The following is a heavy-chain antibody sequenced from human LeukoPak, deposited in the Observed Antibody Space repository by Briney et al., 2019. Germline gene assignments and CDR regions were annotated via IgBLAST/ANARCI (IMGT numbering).Heavy chain of an antibody. V-gene: IGHV3-66*01. Sequence: PGGSLRLSCAASGFTVSTNYMTWVRQAPGKGLEWVSVIYSGGSTYYADSVKGRFTISRDNSKNTLYLQMNSLRAEDTAVYHCARDSPGSGFDYWGQGTLVTVSS. D-gene: IGHD3-10*01. J-gene: IGHJ4*02. CDR1: GFTVSTNY. CDR2: IYSGGST. CDR3: ARDSPGSGFDY.